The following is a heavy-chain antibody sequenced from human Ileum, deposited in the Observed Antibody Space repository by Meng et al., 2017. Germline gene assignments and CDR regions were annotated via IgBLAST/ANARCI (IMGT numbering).Heavy chain of an antibody. CDR3: AHRCDGWRQYYFDC. D-gene: IGHD5-24*01. V-gene: IGHV2-5*01. CDR2: VYWNGDK. Sequence: HITLNESGPALVNPTETLTLTCTFSGFSLTSSGGVGWIRQPPGKALEWLALVYWNGDKRYSPSLQSRLTITRDTSNNQVMLTMTKMDPVDTATYYCAHRCDGWRQYYFDCWGQGTLVTVSS. CDR1: GFSLTSSGG. J-gene: IGHJ4*02.